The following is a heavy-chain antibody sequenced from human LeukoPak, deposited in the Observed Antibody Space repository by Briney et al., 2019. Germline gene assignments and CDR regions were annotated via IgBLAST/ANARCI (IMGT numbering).Heavy chain of an antibody. V-gene: IGHV1-46*01. D-gene: IGHD2-8*02. CDR3: VREESGGYFDY. CDR1: GYTFTNYL. Sequence: ASVKVSCKASGYTFTNYLLHWVREAPGQGLEWVGRITPSVDTTNYAQKFRDRVTMTRDTSTSTVYMELSSLRSEDTDVYHCVREESGGYFDYWGQGTLVTVSS. J-gene: IGHJ4*02. CDR2: ITPSVDTT.